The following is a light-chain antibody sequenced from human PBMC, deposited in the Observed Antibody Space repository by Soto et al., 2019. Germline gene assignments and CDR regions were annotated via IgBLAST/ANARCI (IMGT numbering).Light chain of an antibody. J-gene: IGKJ5*01. V-gene: IGKV1-39*01. Sequence: DIQMTQSPSFLSASVGDRFTITCRASQAISNYLNWYQQKPGKAPNLLIFGAKTLQSGVPSRFSGSGYGTDFTLTITTLQPEDVGIYYCQQCHATPLTFGQGTPLEIK. CDR1: QAISNY. CDR2: GAK. CDR3: QQCHATPLT.